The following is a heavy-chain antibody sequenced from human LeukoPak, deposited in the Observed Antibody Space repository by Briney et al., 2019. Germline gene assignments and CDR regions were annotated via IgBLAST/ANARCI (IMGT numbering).Heavy chain of an antibody. Sequence: ASVKVSCKASGYSFSTYGITWVRQAPGQGLEWVGWISAYNGNTNYAQKLQGRVTMTTDTSTNTAYMELRSLRSDDTAVYYCARGSKWEHLDYWGQGTLVTVSS. J-gene: IGHJ4*02. D-gene: IGHD1-26*01. CDR1: GYSFSTYG. CDR2: ISAYNGNT. V-gene: IGHV1-18*01. CDR3: ARGSKWEHLDY.